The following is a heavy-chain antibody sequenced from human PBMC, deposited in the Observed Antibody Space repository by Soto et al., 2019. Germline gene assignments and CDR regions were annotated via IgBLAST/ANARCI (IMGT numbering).Heavy chain of an antibody. CDR1: GFTFSSYS. J-gene: IGHJ3*02. V-gene: IGHV3-48*02. D-gene: IGHD2-15*01. CDR2: ITGSSSSTI. CDR3: ARDSCSGGSCYGPFDI. Sequence: EVQLVESGGGLVQPGGSLRLSCAASGFTFSSYSMNWVRQAPGKGLEWVSYITGSSSSTIYYADSVKGRFTLSRDNAKNSLYLQMNSLRDEDTAVYYCARDSCSGGSCYGPFDIWGQGTMVTVSS.